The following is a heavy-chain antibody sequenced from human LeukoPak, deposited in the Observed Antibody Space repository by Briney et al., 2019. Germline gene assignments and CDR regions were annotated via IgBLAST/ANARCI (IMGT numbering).Heavy chain of an antibody. CDR2: IYYSGST. V-gene: IGHV4-59*01. CDR1: GGSISSYY. J-gene: IGHJ4*02. CDR3: ARGNYYDSSGYYYIDY. D-gene: IGHD3-22*01. Sequence: SETLSLTCIVSGGSISSYYWSWIRQPPGKGLEWIGYIYYSGSTNYNPSLKSRVTISVDTSKNQFSLKLSSVTAADTAVYYCARGNYYDSSGYYYIDYWGQGTLVTVSS.